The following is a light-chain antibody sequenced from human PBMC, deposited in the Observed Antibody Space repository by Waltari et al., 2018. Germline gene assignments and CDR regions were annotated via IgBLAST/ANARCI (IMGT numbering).Light chain of an antibody. CDR2: YDR. CDR3: HVWHPPVDPGV. V-gene: IGLV3-21*04. J-gene: IGLJ1*01. CDR1: NIGTYS. Sequence: SYVVTQPPSVSVAPGETATITCGGDNIGTYSVHWYQQKAGQAPVLVIFYDRDRPSGIPDRFSGANSGNTATRTISRVEAGDEARYYWHVWHPPVDPGVFGTGTEVTVL.